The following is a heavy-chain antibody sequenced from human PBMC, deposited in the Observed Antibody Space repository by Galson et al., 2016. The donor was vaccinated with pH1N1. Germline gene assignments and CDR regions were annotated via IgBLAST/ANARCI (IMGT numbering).Heavy chain of an antibody. CDR3: ARDRGYTSSRSLRFDY. CDR1: GVTFSSYA. J-gene: IGHJ4*01. Sequence: SVKVSCKAPGVTFSSYAINWVRQAPGQGLEWVGGISPMFRTTNHAQNFQGRLTITADESTTTAYMELKSLRSEDTAVYYCARDRGYTSSRSLRFDYWGHGTLVTVSS. CDR2: ISPMFRTT. D-gene: IGHD5-12*01. V-gene: IGHV1-69*13.